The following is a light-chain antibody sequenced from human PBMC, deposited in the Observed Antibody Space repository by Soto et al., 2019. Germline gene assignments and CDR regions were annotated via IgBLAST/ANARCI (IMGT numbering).Light chain of an antibody. V-gene: IGLV2-11*01. CDR1: SSDVGGYNY. Sequence: QSVLNQPRSVFGSPGQAVTISCTGNSSDVGGYNYVSWYQQHPGKAPKLMIYDVSKRPSGVPDRFSGSKSGNTASLTISGLQAEDEADYYCCSYAGSYVFGTGTKVTVL. CDR2: DVS. J-gene: IGLJ1*01. CDR3: CSYAGSYV.